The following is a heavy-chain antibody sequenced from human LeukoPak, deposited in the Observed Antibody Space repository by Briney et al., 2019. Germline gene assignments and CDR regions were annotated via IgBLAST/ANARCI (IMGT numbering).Heavy chain of an antibody. CDR1: GFTFSSYG. V-gene: IGHV3-33*01. CDR3: ARSYSGFSVVDY. Sequence: PGGSLRLSCAASGFTFSSYGMHSVRQAPGKGLEGVAVIWYDGSNKYYADSVKGRFTISRDNSKNTLYLQMNSLRAEDTAVYYCARSYSGFSVVDYWGQGTLVTVSS. CDR2: IWYDGSNK. J-gene: IGHJ4*02. D-gene: IGHD5-12*01.